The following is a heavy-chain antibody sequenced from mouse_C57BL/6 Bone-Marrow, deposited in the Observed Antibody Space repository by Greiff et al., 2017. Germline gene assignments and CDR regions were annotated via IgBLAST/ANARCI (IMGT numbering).Heavy chain of an antibody. CDR1: GYTFTSYW. J-gene: IGHJ2*01. V-gene: IGHV1-50*01. D-gene: IGHD2-3*01. Sequence: QVQLKQPGAELVKPGASVKLSCKASGYTFTSYWMQWVKQRPGQGLEWIGEIDPSDSYTNYNQKFKGMATLTVDPSSSTAYMQLSSLTSEDSAVYYCARDDGYYDYWGQGTTLTVSS. CDR3: ARDDGYYDY. CDR2: IDPSDSYT.